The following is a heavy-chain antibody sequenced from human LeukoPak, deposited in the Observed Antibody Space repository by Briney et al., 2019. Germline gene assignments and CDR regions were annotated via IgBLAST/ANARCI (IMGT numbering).Heavy chain of an antibody. CDR2: IYYTGNT. Sequence: SETLSLTCTVSGDSMTSSRSRAYYWGWIRQPPGKGLEWIATIYYTGNTYYNPSLMSRVTISVDTSKNQFSLELTSVTAADTAVYFCARLMDHMTARRAFDYWGQGTRVIVSS. V-gene: IGHV4-39*01. CDR1: GDSMTSSRSRAYY. J-gene: IGHJ4*02. CDR3: ARLMDHMTARRAFDY. D-gene: IGHD6-6*01.